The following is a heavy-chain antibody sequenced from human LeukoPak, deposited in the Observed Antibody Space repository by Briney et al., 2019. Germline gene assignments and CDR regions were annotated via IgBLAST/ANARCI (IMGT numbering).Heavy chain of an antibody. CDR2: IYHSGST. CDR1: GGSISSGGYS. CDR3: ARDGYNAFDY. V-gene: IGHV4-30-2*01. Sequence: SETLSLTCAVSGGSISSGGYSWSWIRQPPGKGLEWIGYIYHSGSTNYNPSLKSRVTISVDTSKNQFSLKLSSVTAADTAVYYCARDGYNAFDYWGQGTLVTVSS. J-gene: IGHJ4*02. D-gene: IGHD5-24*01.